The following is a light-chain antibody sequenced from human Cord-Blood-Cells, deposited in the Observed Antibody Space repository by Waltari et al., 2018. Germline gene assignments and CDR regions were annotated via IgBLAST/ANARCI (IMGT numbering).Light chain of an antibody. CDR3: QQRSNWLT. CDR2: DAS. V-gene: IGKV3-11*01. J-gene: IGKJ4*01. CDR1: QSVSSY. Sequence: EIVLTQSPATLSLSPEERATLSCRASQSVSSYLAWYQQKPGQAPRLLIYDASNRATGIPARFSGSGSGTDFTLTISSLDPEDFAVYYCQQRSNWLTFGGGTKVEIK.